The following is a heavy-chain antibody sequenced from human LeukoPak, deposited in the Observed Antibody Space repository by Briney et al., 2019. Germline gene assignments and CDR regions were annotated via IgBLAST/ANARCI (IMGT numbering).Heavy chain of an antibody. V-gene: IGHV4-30-2*01. J-gene: IGHJ6*02. CDR3: ARAFYYYGMDV. CDR1: GGSISSGGYS. Sequence: SETLSLTCAVSGGSISSGGYSWSWLRQPPGKGLEWIGYIYHSGSTNYNPSLKSRVTISVDTSKNQFSLKLSSVTAADTAVYYCARAFYYYGMDVWGQGTTVTVSS. CDR2: IYHSGST.